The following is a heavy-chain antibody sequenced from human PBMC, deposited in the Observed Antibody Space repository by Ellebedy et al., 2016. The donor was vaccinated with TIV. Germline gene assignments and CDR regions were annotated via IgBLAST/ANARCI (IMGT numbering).Heavy chain of an antibody. CDR2: VNTDGSTT. J-gene: IGHJ2*01. Sequence: PGGSLRLSCAASGFTFSTYWMHWVRQAPGKGLVWVSHVNTDGSTTSYVDSVKGRFTISRDNAKNTLYLQMNSLRAEDTAIYYCARDRFKGSGYFDLWGRGTPVTVSS. CDR3: ARDRFKGSGYFDL. CDR1: GFTFSTYW. D-gene: IGHD6-6*01. V-gene: IGHV3-74*01.